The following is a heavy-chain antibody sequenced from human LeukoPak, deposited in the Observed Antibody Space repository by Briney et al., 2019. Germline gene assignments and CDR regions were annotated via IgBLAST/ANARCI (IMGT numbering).Heavy chain of an antibody. D-gene: IGHD1-1*01. CDR1: GVSISSSNSY. V-gene: IGHV4-39*01. J-gene: IGHJ4*02. Sequence: SETLSLTCTVSGVSISSSNSYWGWIRQPPGKGLEWIGSIYYHENTYYNSSLKSRVTISVDTSKSQFSLKLNSVTAADTAVYFCARRAYSAAYWKHFDYWGQGTLVTVSS. CDR3: ARRAYSAAYWKHFDY. CDR2: IYYHENT.